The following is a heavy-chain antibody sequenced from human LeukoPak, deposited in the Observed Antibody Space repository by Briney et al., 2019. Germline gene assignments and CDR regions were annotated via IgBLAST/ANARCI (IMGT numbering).Heavy chain of an antibody. CDR3: ARGRRELLNYDAFDI. Sequence: SSETLSLTCTVSGGSISSYYWSWIRQPAGKGLEWIGRIYTSGSTNYNPSLKSRVTMSVDTSKNQFSLELSSVTAADTAVYYCARGRRELLNYDAFDIWGQGTMVTVSS. CDR2: IYTSGST. J-gene: IGHJ3*02. D-gene: IGHD1-26*01. CDR1: GGSISSYY. V-gene: IGHV4-4*07.